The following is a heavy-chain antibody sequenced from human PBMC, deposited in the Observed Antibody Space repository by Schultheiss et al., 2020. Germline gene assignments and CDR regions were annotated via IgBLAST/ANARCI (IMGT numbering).Heavy chain of an antibody. J-gene: IGHJ4*02. CDR1: GGSISSGDYY. CDR3: ASSNYYDSSGYFSH. CDR2: IYYSGST. V-gene: IGHV4-30-4*01. D-gene: IGHD3-22*01. Sequence: SETLSLTCTVSGGSISSGDYYWSWIRQPPGKGLEWIGYIYYSGSTYYNPSLKSRVTISVDKSKNQFSLKLSSVTAADTAVYYCASSNYYDSSGYFSHWGQGTLVTVSS.